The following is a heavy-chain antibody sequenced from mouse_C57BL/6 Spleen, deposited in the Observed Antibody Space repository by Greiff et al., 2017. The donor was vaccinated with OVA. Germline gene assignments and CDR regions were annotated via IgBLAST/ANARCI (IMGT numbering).Heavy chain of an antibody. CDR3: AREGLLPRIAY. CDR2: IDPSDSET. V-gene: IGHV1-52*01. D-gene: IGHD1-1*01. J-gene: IGHJ3*01. Sequence: QVQLQQPGAELVRPGSSVKLSCKASGYTFTSYWMHWVKQRPIQGLEWIGNIDPSDSETHYNQKFKDKATLTVDKSSSTAYMQLSSLTSEDSAVYYCAREGLLPRIAYWGQGTLVTVSA. CDR1: GYTFTSYW.